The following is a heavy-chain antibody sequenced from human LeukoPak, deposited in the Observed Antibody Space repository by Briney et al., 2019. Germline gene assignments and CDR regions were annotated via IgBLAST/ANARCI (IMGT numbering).Heavy chain of an antibody. V-gene: IGHV3-23*01. J-gene: IGHJ3*02. D-gene: IGHD1-1*01. CDR1: GFTLSSYA. Sequence: PGGSLRLSCAASGFTLSSYAMSWVRQAPGKGLEWVSAISGTGGNTYHADSVKGRFIFSRDSSKNTLHLAMSRLRAEDTAVYYCAKPQQTRYREYAFDIWGQGPMVTVSS. CDR2: ISGTGGNT. CDR3: AKPQQTRYREYAFDI.